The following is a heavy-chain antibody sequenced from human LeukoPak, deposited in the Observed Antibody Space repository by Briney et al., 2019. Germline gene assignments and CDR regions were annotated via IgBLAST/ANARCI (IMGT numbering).Heavy chain of an antibody. CDR1: GGTFSSYG. V-gene: IGHV1-69*04. J-gene: IGHJ6*02. CDR3: ARRVRFDSLLYGMDV. Sequence: SVKVSCKASGGTFSSYGISWVRQAPGQGLEWMGRIIPMLGIASYAQKFQGRVTITADKSTSTAYMELSSLRSEDTAVYYCARRVRFDSLLYGMDVWGQGTTVTVSS. CDR2: IIPMLGIA. D-gene: IGHD3-9*01.